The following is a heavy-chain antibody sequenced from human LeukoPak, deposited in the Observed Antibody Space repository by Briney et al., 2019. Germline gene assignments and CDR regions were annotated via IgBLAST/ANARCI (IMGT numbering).Heavy chain of an antibody. D-gene: IGHD2-21*02. Sequence: GGSLRLSCAASGFTFSSYAMHWVRQAPGKGLEWVAIISYDGSNKYYADSVKGRFTISRDNSKNTLYMQMNSLRAEDTAVYYCAKDFGGDSIYYFDYWGQGTLVTVSS. CDR2: ISYDGSNK. CDR3: AKDFGGDSIYYFDY. V-gene: IGHV3-30*04. J-gene: IGHJ4*02. CDR1: GFTFSSYA.